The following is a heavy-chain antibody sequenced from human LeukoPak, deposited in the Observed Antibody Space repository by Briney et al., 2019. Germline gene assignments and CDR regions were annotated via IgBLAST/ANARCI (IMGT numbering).Heavy chain of an antibody. D-gene: IGHD2-15*01. CDR2: ITSSGIT. Sequence: PGGSLRLSCAASGFTFSDYGMNWVRQAPGRGLEWVSGITSSGITYYADSVKGRFTVSRDNSKNTFYLRMNSLRAEDTAVYYCAKEGFYCSGGSCYSFYYYYMDVWGKGTTVTVSS. J-gene: IGHJ6*03. V-gene: IGHV3-23*01. CDR3: AKEGFYCSGGSCYSFYYYYMDV. CDR1: GFTFSDYG.